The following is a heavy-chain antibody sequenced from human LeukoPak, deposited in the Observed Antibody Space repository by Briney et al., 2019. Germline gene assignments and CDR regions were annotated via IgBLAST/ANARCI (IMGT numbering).Heavy chain of an antibody. V-gene: IGHV1-69*13. Sequence: SVKVSCKASGGTFSSYASSWVRQAPGQGLEWMGGIIPIFGTANYAQKFQGRVTITADESTSTAYMELSSLRSEDTAVYYCASSYYGVFDYWGQGTLVTVSS. CDR1: GGTFSSYA. D-gene: IGHD4-17*01. CDR3: ASSYYGVFDY. J-gene: IGHJ4*02. CDR2: IIPIFGTA.